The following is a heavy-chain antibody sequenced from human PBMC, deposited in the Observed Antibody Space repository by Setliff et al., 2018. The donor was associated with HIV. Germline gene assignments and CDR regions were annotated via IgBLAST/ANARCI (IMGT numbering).Heavy chain of an antibody. J-gene: IGHJ4*02. Sequence: PSETLSLTCAVSGDSMSSGDYSWNWIRQSPGKGLEWIGYIYPSGRTYYNPSLKNRVTMSIDRSKKQFSLNLSSVTAADTALDFCVRECAGSGSYYLDFWGQGILVTVSS. D-gene: IGHD3-10*01. CDR1: GDSMSSGDYS. CDR3: VRECAGSGSYYLDF. V-gene: IGHV4-30-2*06. CDR2: IYPSGRT.